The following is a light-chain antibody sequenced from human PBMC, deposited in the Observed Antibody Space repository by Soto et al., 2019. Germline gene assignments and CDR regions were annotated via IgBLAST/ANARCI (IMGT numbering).Light chain of an antibody. CDR3: QQYHSRPIT. CDR1: QSVLYRSDNENY. V-gene: IGKV4-1*01. J-gene: IGKJ4*01. CDR2: WAS. Sequence: DIVMTQSPDSLAVSLGERATINCKSSQSVLYRSDNENYIAWYQQKPGQPPKLLIYWASTRESGVPDRFSGSAAVTDFTLTIRRLQAEDVALYHSQQYHSRPITFGGGTKVEI.